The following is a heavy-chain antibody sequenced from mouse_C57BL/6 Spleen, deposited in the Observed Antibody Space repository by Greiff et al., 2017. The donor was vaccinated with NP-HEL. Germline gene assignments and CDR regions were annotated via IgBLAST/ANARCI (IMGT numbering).Heavy chain of an antibody. CDR1: GYTFTDYY. D-gene: IGHD3-1*01. V-gene: IGHV1-26*01. CDR2: INPNNGGT. CDR3: AHRRFAY. J-gene: IGHJ3*01. Sequence: VQLQQSGPELVKPGASVKISCKASGYTFTDYYMNWVKQSHGKSLEWIGDINPNNGGTSYNQKFKGKATLTVDKSSSTAYMELRSLTSEDSAVYYCAHRRFAYWGQGTLVTVSA.